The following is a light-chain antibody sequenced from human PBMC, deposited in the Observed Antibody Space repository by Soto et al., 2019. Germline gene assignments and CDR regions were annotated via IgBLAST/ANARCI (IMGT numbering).Light chain of an antibody. V-gene: IGKV4-1*01. Sequence: DIVMTQSPDSLAVSLGERATINCKSSQSILYTSNNKNYLAWYQQIPGQPPKLLIHWASTRESGVPDRFSGSGSGTDFTLTISSLQAEDVAVSFCQQYYSTPWTFGHGTKVEIK. CDR3: QQYYSTPWT. CDR2: WAS. CDR1: QSILYTSNNKNY. J-gene: IGKJ1*01.